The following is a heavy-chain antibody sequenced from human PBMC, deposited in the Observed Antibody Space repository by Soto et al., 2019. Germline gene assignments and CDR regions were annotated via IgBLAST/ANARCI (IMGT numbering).Heavy chain of an antibody. CDR3: AKNSDWFNT. V-gene: IGHV3-23*01. J-gene: IGHJ5*02. CDR1: GFPFSSTD. D-gene: IGHD3-10*01. CDR2: ISGSGEIT. Sequence: HLLQSGGGLIQPGGSLTLSCAASGFPFSSTDMTWVRQAPGKGLEWVSTISGSGEITYYADSVKGRFTISRDNSMNTVYLRMNSLRADDTALYYCAKNSDWFNTWGQGALVTVSS.